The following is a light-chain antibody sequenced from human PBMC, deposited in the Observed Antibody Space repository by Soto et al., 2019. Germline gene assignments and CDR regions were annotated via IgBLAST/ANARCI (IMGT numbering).Light chain of an antibody. V-gene: IGLV1-40*01. J-gene: IGLJ2*01. CDR3: QSYDSSLSGPL. CDR2: GNN. Sequence: QLVLTQPPSVSGAPGQRVTISCTGSSSNIGAGYDVHWYEQLPGTAPKLIIYGNNNRPSGVPDRISGSKSGTSASLAITGLQAEDEADYYCQSYDSSLSGPLFGGGTKLTVL. CDR1: SSNIGAGYD.